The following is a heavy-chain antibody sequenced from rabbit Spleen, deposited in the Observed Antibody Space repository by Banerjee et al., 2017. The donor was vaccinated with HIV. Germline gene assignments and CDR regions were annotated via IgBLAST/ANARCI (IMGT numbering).Heavy chain of an antibody. CDR3: ARDTGSSFSSYGMDL. V-gene: IGHV1S45*01. J-gene: IGHJ6*01. D-gene: IGHD8-1*01. Sequence: QEQLVESGGGLVKPEGSLKLSCTASGVSFSGNSYMCWVRQAPGKGLEWISSIAGSGSGFTYSATWAKGRFTCSKTSSTTVTLQMTSLTVADTATYFCARDTGSSFSSYGMDLWGPGTLVTVS. CDR1: GVSFSGNSY. CDR2: IAGSGSGFT.